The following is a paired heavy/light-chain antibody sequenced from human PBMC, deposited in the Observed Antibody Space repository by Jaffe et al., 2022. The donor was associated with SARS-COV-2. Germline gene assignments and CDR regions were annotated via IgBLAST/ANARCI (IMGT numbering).Light chain of an antibody. CDR1: SSDVGGYNY. V-gene: IGLV2-8*01. CDR2: EVS. J-gene: IGLJ2*01. CDR3: SSYAGSNNLL. Sequence: QSALTQPPSASGSPRQSVTISCTGTSSDVGGYNYVSWYQQHPGKVPKLMIYEVSKRPSGVPDRFSGSKSGNTASLTVSGLQAEDEADYYCSSYAGSNNLLFGGGTKLTVL.
Heavy chain of an antibody. CDR2: IYHSENT. J-gene: IGHJ4*02. V-gene: IGHV4-38-2*02. CDR3: ARVGGEMSTIAD. D-gene: IGHD3-16*01. CDR1: GYSISSDSDYY. Sequence: QVQLQESGPGVVKSSETLSLTCTVSGYSISSDSDYYWGWIRQPPGKGLEWIGNIYHSENTYLNPSLKSRVTISVDTSKNQFSLKVSSVTAADTAVYYCARVGGEMSTIADWGQGTLVTVSS.